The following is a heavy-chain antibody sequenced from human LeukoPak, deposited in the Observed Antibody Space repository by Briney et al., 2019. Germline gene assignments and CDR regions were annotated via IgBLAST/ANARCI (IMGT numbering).Heavy chain of an antibody. CDR2: IYRDGST. D-gene: IGHD6-25*01. CDR3: ARCGAYAIDV. CDR1: GGFISSGNW. J-gene: IGHJ3*01. Sequence: SGTLSLTCAVSGGFISSGNWWSWVRQPPGKGLEWIGEIYRDGSTSYNPSLKSRVTMSVDKSKNQFSLMLSPLTAADTAVYYCARCGAYAIDVWGQGTMVTVSS. V-gene: IGHV4-4*02.